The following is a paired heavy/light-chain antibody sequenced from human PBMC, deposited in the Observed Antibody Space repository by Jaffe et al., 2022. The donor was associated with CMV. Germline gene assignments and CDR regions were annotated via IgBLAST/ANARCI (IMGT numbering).Heavy chain of an antibody. V-gene: IGHV3-48*01. CDR2: ISGFKGTV. CDR1: GFTFTDFG. CDR3: VTSRGVWDPFDN. J-gene: IGHJ4*02. Sequence: EVQLVESGGGLVQPGGSLRLSCAASGFTFTDFGMNWVRQAPGRRPEWVSYISGFKGTVYHAASLKDRFTTSRDNDKNSLFLQMDNLRVEDTAVYYCVTSRGVWDPFDNWGQGTLVTVSS. D-gene: IGHD1-26*01.
Light chain of an antibody. CDR3: QQYDSSWT. CDR1: QSIGEW. J-gene: IGKJ1*01. V-gene: IGKV1-5*03. CDR2: KAS. Sequence: QLTQSPSTLTASVGDRVTITCRASQSIGEWLAWYHQKPGKAPKLLLYKASTLETGVPSRFSGSGSGTEFTLTIYSLQPDDYGTYYCQQYDSSWTFGQGTKVEV.